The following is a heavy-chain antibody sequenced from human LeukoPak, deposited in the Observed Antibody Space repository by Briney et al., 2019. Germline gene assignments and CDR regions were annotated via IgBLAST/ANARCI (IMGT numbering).Heavy chain of an antibody. CDR1: GFSLSNHY. D-gene: IGHD4-17*01. V-gene: IGHV3-72*01. Sequence: GGSLRLSCVASGFSLSNHYMDWVRQAPGKGLEWVGRTRNRADSYTTEYAASVRGRFIISRDDSKNSLFLQMNSLKTEDTAVYFCARGFDYGDGFDYWGQGTLVTVSS. J-gene: IGHJ4*02. CDR3: ARGFDYGDGFDY. CDR2: TRNRADSYTT.